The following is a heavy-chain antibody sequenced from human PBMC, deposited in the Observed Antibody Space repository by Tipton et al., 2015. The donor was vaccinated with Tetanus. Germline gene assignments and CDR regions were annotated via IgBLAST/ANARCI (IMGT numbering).Heavy chain of an antibody. CDR2: ISAYNGNT. CDR3: ARDLSMDGDYAEYYFDY. CDR1: GYTFTSYG. D-gene: IGHD4-17*01. V-gene: IGHV1-18*01. J-gene: IGHJ4*02. Sequence: QVQLVQSGAEVKKPGASVKVSCKASGYTFTSYGISWVRQAPGQGLEWMGWISAYNGNTNYAQKLQGRVTMATDTSTSTAYMELRSLRSDDTAVYYCARDLSMDGDYAEYYFDYWGQGTLVTVSS.